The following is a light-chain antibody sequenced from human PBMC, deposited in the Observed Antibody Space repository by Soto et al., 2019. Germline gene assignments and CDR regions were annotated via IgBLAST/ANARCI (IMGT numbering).Light chain of an antibody. CDR1: SSNIGAGYD. V-gene: IGLV1-40*01. Sequence: HSVLTQPPSVFGAPGQRVTISCTGSSSNIGAGYDVHWYQQFPGTAPKLLIYVNSDRPSGVPDRFSGSKSGTSASLAITGLQAEDEADYYCQSYDSSLSVMVFGGGTKVTVL. CDR3: QSYDSSLSVMV. CDR2: VNS. J-gene: IGLJ2*01.